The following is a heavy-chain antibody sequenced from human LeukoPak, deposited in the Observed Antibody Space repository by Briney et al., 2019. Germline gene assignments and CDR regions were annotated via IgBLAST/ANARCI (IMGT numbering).Heavy chain of an antibody. D-gene: IGHD3-10*01. V-gene: IGHV3-23*01. J-gene: IGHJ4*01. CDR3: AKDGVYSGSYYEDY. Sequence: GGSLRLSCSASGFTFTTYAMTWVRQAPGKGLEWVSSISGGGGDKSYADSVKGRFIISRDNSKNTMYLQMNSLRAEDTAVYYCAKDGVYSGSYYEDYWGHGTLVTVSS. CDR1: GFTFTTYA. CDR2: ISGGGGDK.